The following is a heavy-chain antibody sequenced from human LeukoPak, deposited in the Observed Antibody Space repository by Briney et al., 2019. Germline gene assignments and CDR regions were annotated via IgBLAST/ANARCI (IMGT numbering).Heavy chain of an antibody. J-gene: IGHJ5*02. Sequence: GGSLRLSCAVSGFTVSGDYMSWVRQAPGKGLVWVSVIYSGGSTYYADSVKGRFTISRDNSKNMLYLQMNSLRAEDTAVYYCARHDWFDPWGQGTLVTVSS. CDR2: IYSGGST. CDR1: GFTVSGDY. V-gene: IGHV3-53*01. CDR3: ARHDWFDP. D-gene: IGHD3-3*01.